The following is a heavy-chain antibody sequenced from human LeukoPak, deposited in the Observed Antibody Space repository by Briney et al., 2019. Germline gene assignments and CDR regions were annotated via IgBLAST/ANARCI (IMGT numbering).Heavy chain of an antibody. CDR1: GGTFSSYA. CDR3: ARDWPMVRSQGEFDY. D-gene: IGHD3-10*01. Sequence: SVKVYCKASGGTFSSYAISWVRQAPGQGLEWMGRIIPILGIANYAQKFQGRVTITADKSASTAYMELSSLRSEDTAVYYCARDWPMVRSQGEFDYWGQGTLVTVSS. V-gene: IGHV1-69*04. CDR2: IIPILGIA. J-gene: IGHJ4*02.